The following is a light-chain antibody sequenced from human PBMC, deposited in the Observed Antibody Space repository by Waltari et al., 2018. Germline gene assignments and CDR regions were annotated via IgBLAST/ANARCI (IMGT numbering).Light chain of an antibody. V-gene: IGKV4-1*01. Sequence: DIVMTHSPESLAVSLGERATINCKSSQSVLYSSNNKNQLAWYQQKPGQPPKLLLYWASTRESGVPDRFSGSGSETDFTITISSLQAEDVAVYYCHQYYSTPFTFGQGTKLEIK. CDR3: HQYYSTPFT. CDR2: WAS. CDR1: QSVLYSSNNKNQ. J-gene: IGKJ2*01.